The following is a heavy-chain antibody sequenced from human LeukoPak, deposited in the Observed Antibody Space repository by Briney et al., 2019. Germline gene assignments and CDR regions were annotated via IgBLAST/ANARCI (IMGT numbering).Heavy chain of an antibody. D-gene: IGHD3-22*01. J-gene: IGHJ4*02. V-gene: IGHV3-30*03. CDR2: ISYDGSNK. Sequence: PGRSLRLSCAASGFTFSSYGMHWVRQAPGKGLEWVAVISYDGSNKYYADSVKGRFTISRDNSKNTLYLQMNSLRAEDTAVYYCAINGDSSGYYSVDYWGQGTLVTVSS. CDR1: GFTFSSYG. CDR3: AINGDSSGYYSVDY.